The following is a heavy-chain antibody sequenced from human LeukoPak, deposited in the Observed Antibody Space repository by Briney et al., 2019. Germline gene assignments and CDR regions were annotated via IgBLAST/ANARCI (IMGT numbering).Heavy chain of an antibody. CDR3: ARLIYGSGSYYKDY. J-gene: IGHJ4*02. V-gene: IGHV4-59*08. Sequence: SETLSLTCTVSGGSISSYYWSWIRQPPGKGLEWIGDIYSSGTTKYNPSLKSRVTISVDMSRNQFSLKLTSVTAADTAVYYCARLIYGSGSYYKDYWGQGTLVTVSS. CDR1: GGSISSYY. D-gene: IGHD3-10*01. CDR2: IYSSGTT.